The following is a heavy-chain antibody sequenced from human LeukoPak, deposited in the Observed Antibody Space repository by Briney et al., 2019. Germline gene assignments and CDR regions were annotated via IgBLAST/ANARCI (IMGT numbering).Heavy chain of an antibody. V-gene: IGHV4-31*03. D-gene: IGHD6-13*01. CDR1: GGSISSGGYY. CDR2: IYYSGST. CDR3: ARAGSSWYGPRRTEDFDY. J-gene: IGHJ4*02. Sequence: SQTLSLTRTVSGGSISSGGYYWRWIRQHPGKGLEWIGYIYYSGSTYYNPSLKSRVTISVDTSKNQFSLKLSSVTAADTAVYYCARAGSSWYGPRRTEDFDYWGQGTLVTVSS.